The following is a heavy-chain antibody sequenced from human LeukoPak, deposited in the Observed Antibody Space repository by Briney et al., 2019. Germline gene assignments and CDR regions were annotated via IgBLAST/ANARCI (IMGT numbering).Heavy chain of an antibody. CDR2: ISNNGGYT. J-gene: IGHJ4*02. CDR1: GFTFSSYW. Sequence: GGSLRLSCAASGFTFSSYWMNWVRQAPGKGLEWVSAISNNGGYTYYADSVQGRFTISRDNSKSTLCLQMNSLRAEDTAVYYCAKQLGYCSDGSCYFPYWGQGTLVTVSS. D-gene: IGHD2-15*01. CDR3: AKQLGYCSDGSCYFPY. V-gene: IGHV3-23*01.